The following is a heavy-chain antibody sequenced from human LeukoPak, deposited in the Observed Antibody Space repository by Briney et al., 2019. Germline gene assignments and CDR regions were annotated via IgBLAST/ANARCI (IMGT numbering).Heavy chain of an antibody. CDR3: ARDPYSGGYGAYYYYYMDL. D-gene: IGHD5-12*01. V-gene: IGHV3-21*01. CDR1: GFTFSAFN. CDR2: ITTSSSHI. Sequence: GGSLRLSCAASGFTFSAFNMNWVRRTPGKGLEWVSSITTSSSHIFYADSVRGRFTISRDNADNSLYLQMSSLRDEDTAVYYCARDPYSGGYGAYYYYYMDLWGKGTTVTVSS. J-gene: IGHJ6*03.